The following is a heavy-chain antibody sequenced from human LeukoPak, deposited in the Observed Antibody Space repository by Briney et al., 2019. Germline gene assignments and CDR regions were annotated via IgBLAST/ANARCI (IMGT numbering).Heavy chain of an antibody. J-gene: IGHJ6*02. Sequence: PGGSLRLSCAASGFTFSSYAMSWVRQAPGKGLEWVSAISGSGGSTYYADSVKGRFAISRDNSKNTLYLQMNSLRAEDTAVYYCAKAETVTTSYYYYYGMDVWGQGTTVTASS. CDR1: GFTFSSYA. CDR3: AKAETVTTSYYYYYGMDV. D-gene: IGHD4-11*01. V-gene: IGHV3-23*01. CDR2: ISGSGGST.